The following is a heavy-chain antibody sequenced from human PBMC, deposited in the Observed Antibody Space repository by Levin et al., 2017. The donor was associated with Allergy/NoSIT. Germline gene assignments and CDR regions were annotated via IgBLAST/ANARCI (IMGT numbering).Heavy chain of an antibody. CDR2: IYPGDSDT. V-gene: IGHV5-51*01. D-gene: IGHD4-17*01. Sequence: GESLKISCKGSGYSFSTYWIGWVRQMPGKGLEWMGIIYPGDSDTRYSPSFQGQVTISADKSLNTAYLQWSSLKASDTAMYYCASLGDDYGDLGGVFDIWGQGTMVTVSS. J-gene: IGHJ3*02. CDR3: ASLGDDYGDLGGVFDI. CDR1: GYSFSTYW.